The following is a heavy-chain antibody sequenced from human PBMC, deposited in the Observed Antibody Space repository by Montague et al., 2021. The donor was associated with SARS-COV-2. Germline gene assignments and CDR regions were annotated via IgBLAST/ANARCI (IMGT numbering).Heavy chain of an antibody. CDR3: ARGGGYYNYGLDV. V-gene: IGHV4-34*01. CDR2: INHSGST. Sequence: SETLSLTCAVYGGSFSGYYWTWIRQPPGKGLEWIGEINHSGSTDYSPSLKSRVTISLDTSKNQFSLKVTSVTAADTAVYYCARGGGYYNYGLDVWGPGTTVTVSS. J-gene: IGHJ6*02. CDR1: GGSFSGYY. D-gene: IGHD3-22*01.